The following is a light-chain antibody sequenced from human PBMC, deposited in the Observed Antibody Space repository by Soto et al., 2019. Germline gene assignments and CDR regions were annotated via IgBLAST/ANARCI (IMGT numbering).Light chain of an antibody. CDR3: MQALQVPHT. Sequence: DIVMTQSPLSLPVTPGEPASISCRSSQSLLYSNGYNYLDWYVQKPGQSPQLLIYLGSNRASGVPDRFSGRASGTDFTLKISRVEAEDVGVYYCMQALQVPHTFGQGTKLEI. J-gene: IGKJ2*01. CDR2: LGS. CDR1: QSLLYSNGYNY. V-gene: IGKV2-28*01.